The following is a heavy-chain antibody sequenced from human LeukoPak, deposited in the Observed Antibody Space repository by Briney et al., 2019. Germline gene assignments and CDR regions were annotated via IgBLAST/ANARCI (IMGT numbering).Heavy chain of an antibody. CDR3: ARGFYSSSWYQYNWFDP. CDR1: GGSINSYY. Sequence: PSETLSLTCTVSGGSINSYYWSWIRQPPGKGLEWIAYIYYSGSTSYNPSLKSRVTISVDTSKNQFSLKLSSVTAADTAVYYCARGFYSSSWYQYNWFDPWGQGTLVTVSS. J-gene: IGHJ5*02. D-gene: IGHD6-13*01. V-gene: IGHV4-59*12. CDR2: IYYSGST.